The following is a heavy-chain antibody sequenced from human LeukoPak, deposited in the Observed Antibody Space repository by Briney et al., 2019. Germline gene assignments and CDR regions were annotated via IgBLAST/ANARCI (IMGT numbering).Heavy chain of an antibody. J-gene: IGHJ4*02. V-gene: IGHV1-8*01. CDR3: ARAPMGTAALY. D-gene: IGHD2-2*01. CDR2: MNPVSGDA. CDR1: GYTFTSYD. Sequence: GASVKVSCKASGYTFTSYDINWVRQATGQGLEWMGWMNPVSGDAGSAQKFQGRVTLTRNTSISTAYMELSSLRSDDTALYYCARAPMGTAALYWGQGTLVTVSS.